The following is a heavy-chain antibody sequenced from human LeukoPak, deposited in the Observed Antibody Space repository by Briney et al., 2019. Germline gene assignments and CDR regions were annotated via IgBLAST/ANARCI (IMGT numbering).Heavy chain of an antibody. CDR2: ISTSSSYT. Sequence: GGSLRLSCAASGFTFTDYYMSWIRQAPGKGLEWVSCISTSSSYTNYADSVKGRFTISRDNAKNSVYLQMKSLRAEDTAVYYCARVIVGAAAAIRSIDYWGQGTLVTVSS. V-gene: IGHV3-11*05. CDR3: ARVIVGAAAAIRSIDY. D-gene: IGHD2-2*02. CDR1: GFTFTDYY. J-gene: IGHJ4*02.